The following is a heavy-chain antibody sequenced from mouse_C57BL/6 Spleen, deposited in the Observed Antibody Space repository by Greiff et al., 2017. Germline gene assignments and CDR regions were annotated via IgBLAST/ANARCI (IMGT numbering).Heavy chain of an antibody. V-gene: IGHV1-69*01. D-gene: IGHD2-3*01. J-gene: IGHJ4*01. Sequence: QVQLQQPGAELVMPGASVKLSCKASGYTFTSYWMHWVKQRPGQGLEWIGEIDPSDSYTNYNQKFKGKSTLTVDKSSSTAYMQLSSLTSEDSAVYNCARRDGYFAMDYWGQGTSDTVSS. CDR3: ARRDGYFAMDY. CDR2: IDPSDSYT. CDR1: GYTFTSYW.